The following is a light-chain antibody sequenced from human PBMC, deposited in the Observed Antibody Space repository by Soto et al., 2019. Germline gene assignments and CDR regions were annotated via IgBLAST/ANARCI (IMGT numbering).Light chain of an antibody. Sequence: EIVLTQSPGTLSLSPGEGATLACRASQSVRSTYLAWYQQKPGQAPRLLIYDASNRATGIPARFSGSGSGTDFTLTISSLEPEDFAVYYCQQYNNWPRTFGQGTKVDI. J-gene: IGKJ1*01. CDR1: QSVRSTY. CDR2: DAS. V-gene: IGKV3D-20*02. CDR3: QQYNNWPRT.